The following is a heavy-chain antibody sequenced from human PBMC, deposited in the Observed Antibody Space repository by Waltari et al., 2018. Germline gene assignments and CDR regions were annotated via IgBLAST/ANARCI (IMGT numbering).Heavy chain of an antibody. Sequence: EVQLVESGGGLVQPGGSLRLSCAASGFTFTSHWMHWGRQGPGKGLEWVSRLNYDGSSTYYADFVKGRFTISRDNAKNTLYLQMNSLRAEDTGVYYCVRGYGGDVYWGQGTLVTVSS. V-gene: IGHV3-74*01. D-gene: IGHD2-21*02. CDR3: VRGYGGDVY. CDR2: LNYDGSST. CDR1: GFTFTSHW. J-gene: IGHJ4*02.